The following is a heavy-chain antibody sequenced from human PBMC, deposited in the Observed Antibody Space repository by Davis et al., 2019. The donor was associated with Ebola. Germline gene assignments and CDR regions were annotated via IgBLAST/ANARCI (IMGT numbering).Heavy chain of an antibody. J-gene: IGHJ6*02. CDR2: ISGDGGST. V-gene: IGHV3-43*02. CDR3: AKDIQDIVVVTATQIWYYYYGMDV. D-gene: IGHD2-21*02. CDR1: GFTFADYA. Sequence: PGGSLRLSCAASGFTFADYAMHWVRQAPGKGLEWVSLISGDGGSTYYADSVKGRFTISRDNSKNSLYLQMNSLRTEDTALYYCAKDIQDIVVVTATQIWYYYYGMDVWGQGTTVTVSS.